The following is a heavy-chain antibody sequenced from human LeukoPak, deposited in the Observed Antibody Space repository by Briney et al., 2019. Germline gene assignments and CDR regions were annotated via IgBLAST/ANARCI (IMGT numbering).Heavy chain of an antibody. CDR2: ITWDGRTT. D-gene: IGHD5-12*01. CDR3: AKEGTGHDDIPEYYFDY. J-gene: IGHJ4*02. CDR1: GFNFNDHT. V-gene: IGHV3-43*01. Sequence: GGSLRLSCVASGFNFNDHTMHWVRHPPGKGLEWVGLITWDGRTTYYADSLKGQFTISRDNSRNSLFLQIHSLKNEDSGLYYCAKEGTGHDDIPEYYFDYWVRGTVVTVS.